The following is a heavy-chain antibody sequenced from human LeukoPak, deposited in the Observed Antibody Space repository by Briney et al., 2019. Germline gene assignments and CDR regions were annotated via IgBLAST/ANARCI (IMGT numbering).Heavy chain of an antibody. D-gene: IGHD3-10*01. J-gene: IGHJ5*02. V-gene: IGHV3-15*01. Sequence: PGGSLRLSCAASGFTFSNAWMSWVRQAPGKGLEWVGRIKGKTDGGTTDYAAPVKGRFTISRDDSKNTLYLQMNSLRAEDTAVYYCAKRAHFDGSGSYRHLPFDPWGQGTLVTVSS. CDR1: GFTFSNAW. CDR2: IKGKTDGGTT. CDR3: AKRAHFDGSGSYRHLPFDP.